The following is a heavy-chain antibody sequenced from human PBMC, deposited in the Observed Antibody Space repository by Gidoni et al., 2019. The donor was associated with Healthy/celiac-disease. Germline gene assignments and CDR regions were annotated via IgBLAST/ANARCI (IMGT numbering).Heavy chain of an antibody. V-gene: IGHV3-66*01. CDR2: MYRGGST. J-gene: IGHJ4*02. D-gene: IGHD4-4*01. CDR3: ARSSTVTTIDFDY. CDR1: GFTVRSNY. Sequence: EVQLVESGGGLVQPGGSLRLSCAASGFTVRSNYMSWVRQAPGKGLEWVSVMYRGGSTYDADSVKGRFTISRDNSKNTLYLQMNSLRAEDTAVYYCARSSTVTTIDFDYWGQGTLVTVSS.